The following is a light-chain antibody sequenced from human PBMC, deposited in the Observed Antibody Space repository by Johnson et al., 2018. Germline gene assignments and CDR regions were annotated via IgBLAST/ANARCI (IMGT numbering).Light chain of an antibody. Sequence: QSVLTQPPSVSAAPGKKVTISCYGSSSNIGNNYVSWYQQLPGTAPKLLIYENNKRPSGIPDRFSGSKSGTSATLGITGLQTGAEADYYCGTWDSSLSAGNGFGTGTKVTVL. CDR1: SSNIGNNY. V-gene: IGLV1-51*02. CDR2: ENN. J-gene: IGLJ1*01. CDR3: GTWDSSLSAGNG.